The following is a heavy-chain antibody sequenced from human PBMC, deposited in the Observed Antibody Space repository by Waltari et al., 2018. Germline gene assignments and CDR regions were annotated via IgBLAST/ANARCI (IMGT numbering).Heavy chain of an antibody. CDR3: ARESGRDYYLDS. V-gene: IGHV4-39*07. CDR2: THYSRST. J-gene: IGHJ4*02. Sequence: QLHLQESGPGLVKLSETLSLTCTFSGVSITSSNYYWGWIRQSPGMGLKWIGITHYSRSTHSSPSLKRRVTISVDTSRNQFSLKLSSVTAADTAIYYCARESGRDYYLDSWGQGTLVTVSS. D-gene: IGHD3-10*01. CDR1: GVSITSSNYY.